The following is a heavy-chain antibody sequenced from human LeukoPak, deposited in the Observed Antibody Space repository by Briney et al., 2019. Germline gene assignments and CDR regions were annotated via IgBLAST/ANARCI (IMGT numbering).Heavy chain of an antibody. J-gene: IGHJ5*02. D-gene: IGHD6-19*01. Sequence: SETLSLTCTVSGYSISSGYYRGWIRQPPGKGLEWIGSIYHSGSTYYNPSLKSRVTISVDTSKNQFSLKLSSVTAADTAVYYCARDVSSEGPWGQGTLVTVSS. CDR3: ARDVSSEGP. CDR2: IYHSGST. CDR1: GYSISSGYY. V-gene: IGHV4-38-2*02.